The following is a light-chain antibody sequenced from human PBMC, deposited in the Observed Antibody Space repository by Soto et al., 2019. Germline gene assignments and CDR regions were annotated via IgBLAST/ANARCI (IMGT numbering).Light chain of an antibody. CDR2: DTS. V-gene: IGKV3-11*01. CDR3: HQRSNWLWT. Sequence: EIVLTQSPATLSLSPGERATLSCRASQSVSKYLAWYQQKPGQAPRLLIYDTSNRAAGIPARFGGSGSGTDFTLTISSLEPEDFAVYYCHQRSNWLWTFDQGTKVEIK. J-gene: IGKJ1*01. CDR1: QSVSKY.